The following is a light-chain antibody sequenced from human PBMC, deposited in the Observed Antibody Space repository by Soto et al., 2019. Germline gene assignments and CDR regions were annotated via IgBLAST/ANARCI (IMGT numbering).Light chain of an antibody. CDR3: QQYGSAPPFT. Sequence: EIVLTQSPGTLSLSPGERATLSCRASQSVSSSYLAWYQQKPGQAPRLLIYGASSRATGIPDRFSGSGSGTDFILTISRLWPEYIAVYVSQQYGSAPPFTFGPGTKVDIK. CDR1: QSVSSSY. V-gene: IGKV3-20*01. CDR2: GAS. J-gene: IGKJ3*01.